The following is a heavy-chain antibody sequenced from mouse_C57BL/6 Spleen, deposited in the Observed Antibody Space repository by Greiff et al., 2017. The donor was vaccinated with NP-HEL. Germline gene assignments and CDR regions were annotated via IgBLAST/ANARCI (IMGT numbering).Heavy chain of an antibody. V-gene: IGHV1-76*01. CDR3: ARGGLRRRGFDY. Sequence: VKLVESGAELVRPGASVKLSCKASGYTFTDYYINWVKQRPGQGLEWIARIYPGSGNTYYTEKFKGKATLTAEKSSSTAYMQLSSLTSEDSAVYFCARGGLRRRGFDYWGQGTTLTVSS. CDR1: GYTFTDYY. J-gene: IGHJ2*01. D-gene: IGHD2-2*01. CDR2: IYPGSGNT.